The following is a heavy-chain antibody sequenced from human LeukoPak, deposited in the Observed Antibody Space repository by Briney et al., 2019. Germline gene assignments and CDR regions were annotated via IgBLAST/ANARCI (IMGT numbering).Heavy chain of an antibody. CDR1: GFTFDDYG. J-gene: IGHJ4*02. CDR2: IKQDGSEK. Sequence: PGGSLRLSCAASGFTFDDYGMSWVRQAPGKGLEWVANIKQDGSEKYYVDSVKGRFTISRDNAKNSLYLQMNSLRAEDTAVYYCARDGLYYYGSGSYQNYWGQGTLVTVSS. CDR3: ARDGLYYYGSGSYQNY. V-gene: IGHV3-7*01. D-gene: IGHD3-10*01.